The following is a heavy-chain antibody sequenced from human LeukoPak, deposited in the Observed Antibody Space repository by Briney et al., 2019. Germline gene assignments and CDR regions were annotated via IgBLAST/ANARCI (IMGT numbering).Heavy chain of an antibody. D-gene: IGHD3-10*01. CDR1: GGSVSSGSYY. Sequence: SETLSLTCTVSGGSVSSGSYYWSWIRQPPGTGLEWIGYIYYSGSTNYNPSLKSRVTISVDTSKNQFSLKLSSVTAADTAVYYCARGGDYYGSGSYYAFDPWGQGTLVTVSS. CDR3: ARGGDYYGSGSYYAFDP. V-gene: IGHV4-61*01. CDR2: IYYSGST. J-gene: IGHJ5*02.